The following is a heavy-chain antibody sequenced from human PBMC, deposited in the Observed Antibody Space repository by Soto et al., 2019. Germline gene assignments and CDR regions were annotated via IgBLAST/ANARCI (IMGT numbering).Heavy chain of an antibody. J-gene: IGHJ5*02. D-gene: IGHD1-26*01. V-gene: IGHV1-46*01. CDR2: INPSGGST. CDR1: GYTFTSYY. Sequence: ASVKVSCKAAGYTFTSYYMHWVLQAPGQGLEWMGIINPSGGSTSYAQKFQGRVTMTRDTSTSTVYMELSSLRSEDTAVYYCARDRSTVGAIPSWFDPWGQGTLVTVSS. CDR3: ARDRSTVGAIPSWFDP.